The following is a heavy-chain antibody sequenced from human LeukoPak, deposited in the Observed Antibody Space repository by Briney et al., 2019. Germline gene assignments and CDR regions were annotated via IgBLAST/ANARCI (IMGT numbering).Heavy chain of an antibody. V-gene: IGHV3-43D*03. CDR3: AKDHCTNGVCHLFDY. D-gene: IGHD2-8*01. Sequence: GGSLRLSCAASGFTFDDYAMHWVRQAPGKGLEWVSLISWDGGSTYYADSVKGRFTISRDNSKSFLYLQMNSLRAEDTALYYCAKDHCTNGVCHLFDYWGQGTLVTVSS. CDR1: GFTFDDYA. CDR2: ISWDGGST. J-gene: IGHJ4*02.